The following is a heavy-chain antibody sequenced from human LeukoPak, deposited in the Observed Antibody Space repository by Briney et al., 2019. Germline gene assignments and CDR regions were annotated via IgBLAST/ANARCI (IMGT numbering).Heavy chain of an antibody. V-gene: IGHV3-21*01. CDR2: ISSSSSYI. D-gene: IGHD3-10*01. Sequence: PGGSLRLSCAASGFTFSSYSMNWVRQAPGKGLEWVSSISSSSSYIYYADSVKGRFTISRDNAKNSLYLQMNSLRAEDTAVYYCARSGSHPWPYYYYMDVWGKGTTVTVSS. CDR3: ARSGSHPWPYYYYMDV. CDR1: GFTFSSYS. J-gene: IGHJ6*03.